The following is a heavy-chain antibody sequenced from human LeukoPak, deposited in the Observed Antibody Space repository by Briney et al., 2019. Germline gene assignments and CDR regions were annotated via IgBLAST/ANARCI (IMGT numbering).Heavy chain of an antibody. D-gene: IGHD3-10*01. V-gene: IGHV3-30*02. CDR3: ARGSVGVRGVIITPWFDP. CDR2: IRYDGSNK. Sequence: GGSLRLSCAASGFTFSSYGMHWVRQAPGKGLEWVAFIRYDGSNKYYADSVKGRFTISRDNSKNTLYLQMNSLRAEDMAVYYCARGSVGVRGVIITPWFDPWGQGTLVTVSS. J-gene: IGHJ5*02. CDR1: GFTFSSYG.